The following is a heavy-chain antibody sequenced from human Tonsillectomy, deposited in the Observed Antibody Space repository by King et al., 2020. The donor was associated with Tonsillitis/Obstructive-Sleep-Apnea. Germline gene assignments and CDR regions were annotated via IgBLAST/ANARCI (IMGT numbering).Heavy chain of an antibody. Sequence: VQLQQWGAGLLKPSETLSLTCAVYGGTFSGYYWSWIRQPPGKGLEWIGEINHSGRTNYNPSLKCRVTISVDTSKKQFSLNLSSVTAADTAVYYCATTTGARIDYWGQGTLVTVSS. V-gene: IGHV4-34*08. D-gene: IGHD1-1*01. CDR1: GGTFSGYY. J-gene: IGHJ4*02. CDR3: ATTTGARIDY. CDR2: INHSGRT.